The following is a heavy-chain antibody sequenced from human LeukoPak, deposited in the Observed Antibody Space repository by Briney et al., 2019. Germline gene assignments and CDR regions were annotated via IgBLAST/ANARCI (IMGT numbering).Heavy chain of an antibody. Sequence: PGGSLRLSCAASGFSVRSSYMSWVRQAPGKGLEWVSVIYSGGSPDYADSAKGRFTISTDNSKNTLYLQMNSLRVEDTAVYYCARHAAAGKREHFDYWGQGTLVTVSS. J-gene: IGHJ4*02. CDR3: ARHAAAGKREHFDY. CDR2: IYSGGSP. D-gene: IGHD6-13*01. V-gene: IGHV3-53*01. CDR1: GFSVRSSY.